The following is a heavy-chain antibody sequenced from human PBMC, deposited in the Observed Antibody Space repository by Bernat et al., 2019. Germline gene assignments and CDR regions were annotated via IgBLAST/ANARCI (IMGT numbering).Heavy chain of an antibody. CDR3: ARHRYCSGGSCHPGGGQFDY. V-gene: IGHV4-39*01. J-gene: IGHJ4*02. D-gene: IGHD2-15*01. CDR2: IYYSGST. Sequence: QLQLQESGPRLVKPSETLSLSCTVSGGSLSSSYYWGWIRQPPGKGLEWIGSIYYSGSTYYNPSLKSRVTISVDTSKNQFSLKLSSVTAADTAVYYCARHRYCSGGSCHPGGGQFDYWGQGTLVTVSS. CDR1: GGSLSSSYY.